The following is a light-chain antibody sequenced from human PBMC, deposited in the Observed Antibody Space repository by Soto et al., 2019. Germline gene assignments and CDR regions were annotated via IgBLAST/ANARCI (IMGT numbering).Light chain of an antibody. CDR2: GAS. Sequence: EIVLTQSPGTLSLSPGERATLSCRASQSVSSSYLAWYQQKPGQSPRLLIFGASSRATGTPDRFSGSGSGTDFTLNISRLEPEDFAVYYCQQYDTSPRTFGQGTKVEIK. CDR3: QQYDTSPRT. CDR1: QSVSSSY. J-gene: IGKJ1*01. V-gene: IGKV3-20*01.